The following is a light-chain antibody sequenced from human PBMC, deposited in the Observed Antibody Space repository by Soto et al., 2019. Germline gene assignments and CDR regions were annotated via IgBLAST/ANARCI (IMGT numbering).Light chain of an antibody. V-gene: IGKV3-15*01. CDR1: QSVSSN. CDR3: QQYHNWPIT. CDR2: DAS. Sequence: EIVMPQSSATLSVSPGASATTXRRASQSVSSNLAWHQQKPGQAPRILMYDASTRATGISARFSGSGSGTEFTLTISSLQSEDFAVYYCQQYHNWPITFGQGTRLEIK. J-gene: IGKJ5*01.